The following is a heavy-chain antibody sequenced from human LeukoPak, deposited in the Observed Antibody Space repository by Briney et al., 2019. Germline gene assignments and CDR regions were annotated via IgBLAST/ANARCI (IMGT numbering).Heavy chain of an antibody. CDR3: AKDQEAFDY. CDR1: GYSFTSNY. CDR2: IYPRDGST. Sequence: ASVKVSCKASGYSFTSNYIHWVRQAPGQGLEWMGMIYPRDGSTSYAQKFQDRVTVTRDTSTSTVHMELSGLRSEDTAVYYCAKDQEAFDYWGQGTLVTASS. J-gene: IGHJ4*02. V-gene: IGHV1-46*01.